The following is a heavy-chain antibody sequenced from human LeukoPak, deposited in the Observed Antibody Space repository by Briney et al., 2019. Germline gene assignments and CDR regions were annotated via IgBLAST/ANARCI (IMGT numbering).Heavy chain of an antibody. J-gene: IGHJ4*02. CDR1: GYTFTDYY. Sequence: ASVKVSCKASGYTFTDYYLHWVRQAPGDGLEWMGWINPKSHGTKYEQKFQGRVTMTRDTSISTAYMELSRLRAEDTAVYYCARPGGSGSYALWGYWGQGTLVTVSS. CDR3: ARPGGSGSYALWGY. CDR2: INPKSHGT. D-gene: IGHD3-10*01. V-gene: IGHV1-2*02.